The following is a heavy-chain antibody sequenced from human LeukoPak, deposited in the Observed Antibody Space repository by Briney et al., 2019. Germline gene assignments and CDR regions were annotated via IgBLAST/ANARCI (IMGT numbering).Heavy chain of an antibody. CDR2: ISYSGGT. Sequence: SETLSLTCIVAGGSLSSYYWSWIRHPPGEGLEWIGYISYSGGTNFNPSLKSRVTISVDTSKSQFSLKLSSVTAADTAVYYCAREGTAGTNLNWFDPWGEGTLVTVSS. D-gene: IGHD1-1*01. V-gene: IGHV4-59*01. CDR1: GGSLSSYY. J-gene: IGHJ5*02. CDR3: AREGTAGTNLNWFDP.